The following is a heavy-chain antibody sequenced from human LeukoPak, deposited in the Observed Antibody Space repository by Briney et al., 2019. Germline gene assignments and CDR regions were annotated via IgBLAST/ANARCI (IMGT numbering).Heavy chain of an antibody. Sequence: GGSLRLSCAASGFTFSSRYMSWVRQAPGKGLEGVANIKQDGSDKYYVDSVKGRFTISRDNAKNSLFLQMNSLRAEDTAVYYCARSPRRALFDYWGKGTLVTVSS. CDR3: ARSPRRALFDY. CDR1: GFTFSSRY. CDR2: IKQDGSDK. V-gene: IGHV3-7*01. J-gene: IGHJ4*02.